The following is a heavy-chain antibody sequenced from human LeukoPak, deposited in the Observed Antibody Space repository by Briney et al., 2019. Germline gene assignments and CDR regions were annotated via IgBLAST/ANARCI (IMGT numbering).Heavy chain of an antibody. V-gene: IGHV3-23*01. Sequence: EPGGSLRLSCAASGFTFSSYAMSWVRQAPGKGLKWVSAISGSGGSTYYADSVKGRFTISRDNSKNTLYLQMNSLRAEDTAVYYCAKGYCSSTSCYRSFDYWGQGTLVTVSS. D-gene: IGHD2-2*01. CDR1: GFTFSSYA. J-gene: IGHJ4*02. CDR3: AKGYCSSTSCYRSFDY. CDR2: ISGSGGST.